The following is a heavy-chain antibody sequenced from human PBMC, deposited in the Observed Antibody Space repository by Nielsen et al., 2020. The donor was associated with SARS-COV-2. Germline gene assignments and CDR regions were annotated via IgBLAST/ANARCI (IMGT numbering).Heavy chain of an antibody. Sequence: GESLKISCAASGFTFSSYAMSWVRQAPGKGLEWVSAISGSGGSTYYADSVKGRFTISRDNSKNTLYLQMNSLRAEDTAVYYCAKDRYSGYDGWYQPQPLGYWGQGTLVTVSS. CDR1: GFTFSSYA. CDR2: ISGSGGST. J-gene: IGHJ4*02. V-gene: IGHV3-23*01. CDR3: AKDRYSGYDGWYQPQPLGY. D-gene: IGHD5-12*01.